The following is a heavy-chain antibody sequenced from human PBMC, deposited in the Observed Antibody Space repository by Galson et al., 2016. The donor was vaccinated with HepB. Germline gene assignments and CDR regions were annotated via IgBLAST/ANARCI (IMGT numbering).Heavy chain of an antibody. CDR3: AIVRAFYFFPDY. D-gene: IGHD2-2*01. CDR2: IYYSGST. Sequence: ETLSLPCTVSSDSFSDTNFYWGWIRQPPGKGLEWIGTIYYSGSTFYHPSLKSRVTMSVDMSKNQFSLRLRSVTAADTAVYYCAIVRAFYFFPDYWGQGTLVTVSS. J-gene: IGHJ4*02. V-gene: IGHV4-39*01. CDR1: SDSFSDTNFY.